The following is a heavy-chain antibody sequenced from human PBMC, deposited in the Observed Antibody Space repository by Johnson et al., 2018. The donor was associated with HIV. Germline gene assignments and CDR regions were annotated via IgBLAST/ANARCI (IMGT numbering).Heavy chain of an antibody. J-gene: IGHJ3*02. CDR2: IRYDGTNK. Sequence: GLEWVAFIRYDGTNKYYVDSVKGRFTISRDNSKNTLYLQMNSLRTEDTAVYYCAKDLGSYQYLVDAFDIWGQGTMVTVSS. V-gene: IGHV3-30*02. CDR3: AKDLGSYQYLVDAFDI. D-gene: IGHD1-26*01.